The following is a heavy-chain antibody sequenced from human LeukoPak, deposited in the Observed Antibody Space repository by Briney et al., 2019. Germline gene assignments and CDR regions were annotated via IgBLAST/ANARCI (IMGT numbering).Heavy chain of an antibody. CDR3: ARDLAAAGRSNWFDP. V-gene: IGHV1-18*01. CDR1: GYTFTSYG. CDR2: ISAYNGNT. J-gene: IGHJ5*02. Sequence: ASVTVSCKASGYTFTSYGISWVRQAPGQGLEWMGWISAYNGNTNYAQKLQGRVTMTTDTSTSTAYMELRSLRSDDTAVYYCARDLAAAGRSNWFDPWGQGTLVTVSS. D-gene: IGHD6-13*01.